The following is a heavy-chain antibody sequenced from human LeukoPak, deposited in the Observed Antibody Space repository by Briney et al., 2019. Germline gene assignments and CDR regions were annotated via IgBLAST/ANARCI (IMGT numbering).Heavy chain of an antibody. CDR3: ARIPRTWLRFPYFDY. D-gene: IGHD5-12*01. J-gene: IGHJ4*02. CDR1: AFTFNNYT. Sequence: GGSLRLSCAASAFTFNNYTMHWVRQAPGKGLEWVAVISYDGSNKYYADSVKGQFTISRDNSKNTLYLQMNSLRGEDTAVYYCARIPRTWLRFPYFDYWGQGTLVTVSS. V-gene: IGHV3-30-3*01. CDR2: ISYDGSNK.